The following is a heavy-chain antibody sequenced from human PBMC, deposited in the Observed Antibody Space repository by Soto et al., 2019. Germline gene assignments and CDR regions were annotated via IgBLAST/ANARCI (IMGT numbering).Heavy chain of an antibody. CDR2: ISGSGSGT. Sequence: PGGSLRLSCGVSGFTFRTYAMNWVRQAPGKGLEWLSLISGSGSGTYYADSVKGRFTISRDNSENTLYLQMNSLRAEDTAVYYCAKDQGNTIVGASRGFAHWGHGSLVTVSS. J-gene: IGHJ4*01. V-gene: IGHV3-23*01. CDR1: GFTFRTYA. CDR3: AKDQGNTIVGASRGFAH. D-gene: IGHD1-26*01.